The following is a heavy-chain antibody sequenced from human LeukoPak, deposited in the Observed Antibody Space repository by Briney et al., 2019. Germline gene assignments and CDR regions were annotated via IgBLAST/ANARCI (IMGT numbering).Heavy chain of an antibody. D-gene: IGHD6-6*01. V-gene: IGHV1-2*02. Sequence: ASVKVSCKASGYTFTDYYMHWVRQAPGQGLEWMGWINPHSGGTNYAQKFQGRVTMTRDTSISTVYMEVSRLRSDDMAVYYCARDSSYSSSLYYFEYWGQGTLVTVSS. CDR2: INPHSGGT. CDR1: GYTFTDYY. CDR3: ARDSSYSSSLYYFEY. J-gene: IGHJ4*02.